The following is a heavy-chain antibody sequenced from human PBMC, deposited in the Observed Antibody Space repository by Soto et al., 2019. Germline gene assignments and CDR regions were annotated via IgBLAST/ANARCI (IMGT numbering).Heavy chain of an antibody. J-gene: IGHJ4*02. CDR3: AKDRTKQWLVFSFQGNDY. Sequence: GGSLRLSCAASAFTFSSYAMSWVRQAPGKGLEWVSAISGSGGRTYYADSVKGRFTISRDNSKNTLYLQMNSLRAEDTAVYYCAKDRTKQWLVFSFQGNDYWGQGTLVTVSS. V-gene: IGHV3-23*01. CDR2: ISGSGGRT. D-gene: IGHD6-19*01. CDR1: AFTFSSYA.